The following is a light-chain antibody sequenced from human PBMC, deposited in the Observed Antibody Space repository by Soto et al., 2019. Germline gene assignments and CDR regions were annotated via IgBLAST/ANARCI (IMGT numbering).Light chain of an antibody. CDR1: QSVSSS. CDR2: GAS. J-gene: IGKJ3*01. Sequence: EIVMTQSPATLSVSPGERVTLSCRASQSVSSSLAWYQQKPGQAPRLLIYGASTKATGIPARFSGSGSGTEFTLTIGSLQSEDFAVYYCQQYNNWLPFTFGPGTKVDIK. V-gene: IGKV3-15*01. CDR3: QQYNNWLPFT.